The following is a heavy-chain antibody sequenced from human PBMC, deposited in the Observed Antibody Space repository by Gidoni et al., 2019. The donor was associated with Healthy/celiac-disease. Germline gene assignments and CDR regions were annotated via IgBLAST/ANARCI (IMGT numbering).Heavy chain of an antibody. CDR3: AREGSSSSMRAEYFQH. J-gene: IGHJ1*01. Sequence: EVQLVESGGGLVKPGGSLRLACAASGFTFRRSSMNWVRQAPGKGLEWCSSISSSSSYIYYSDSVKGRFTISRDNAKNSLYLQMNSLRAEDTAVYYCAREGSSSSMRAEYFQHWGQGTLVTVSS. V-gene: IGHV3-21*01. CDR2: ISSSSSYI. CDR1: GFTFRRSS. D-gene: IGHD6-6*01.